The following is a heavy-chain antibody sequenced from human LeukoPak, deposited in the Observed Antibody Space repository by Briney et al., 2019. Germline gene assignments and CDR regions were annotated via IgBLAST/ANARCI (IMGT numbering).Heavy chain of an antibody. V-gene: IGHV3-48*03. CDR2: ISSGSTI. D-gene: IGHD6-19*01. J-gene: IGHJ4*02. CDR3: ARESIAVAGAPFDY. CDR1: GFTFSCYE. Sequence: PGGSLRLSCAASGFTFSCYEMNWVRQAPGKGLEWVSYISSGSTIYDADSVKGRFTISRDNAKNSLYLQMNSLRAEDTAVYYCARESIAVAGAPFDYWGQGTLVTVSS.